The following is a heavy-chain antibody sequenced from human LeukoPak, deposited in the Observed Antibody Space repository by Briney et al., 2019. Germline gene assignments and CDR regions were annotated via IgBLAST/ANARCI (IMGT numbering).Heavy chain of an antibody. CDR2: IDYRGTT. CDR1: GGSISSNY. CDR3: ARRYNRGSLDY. Sequence: PSETLSLTCTVSGGSISSNYWSWIRQPPGKRLEWIGYIDYRGTTNYNPSLKSRVTISVDTSKNRFSLKLNSVTAADTAVYYCARRYNRGSLDYWGQGTLATVSS. D-gene: IGHD6-19*01. J-gene: IGHJ4*02. V-gene: IGHV4-59*08.